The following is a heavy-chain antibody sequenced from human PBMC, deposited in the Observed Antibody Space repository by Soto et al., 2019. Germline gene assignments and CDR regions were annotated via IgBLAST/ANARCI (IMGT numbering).Heavy chain of an antibody. CDR3: AKAGGDYDGNDAFDI. J-gene: IGHJ3*02. CDR2: ISYDGSNK. CDR1: GFTFSSYA. D-gene: IGHD4-17*01. Sequence: SLRLSCAASGFTFSSYAMHWVRQAPGKGLEWVAVISYDGSNKYYADSVKGRFTISRDNSKNTLYLQMNSLRAEDTAVYYCAKAGGDYDGNDAFDIWGQGTMVTVS. V-gene: IGHV3-30-3*01.